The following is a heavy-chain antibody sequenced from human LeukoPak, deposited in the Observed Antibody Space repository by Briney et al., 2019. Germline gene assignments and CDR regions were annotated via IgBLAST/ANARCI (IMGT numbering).Heavy chain of an antibody. D-gene: IGHD6-19*01. Sequence: GTSLRLSCAASGITISNYGVHWVRQAPGKGLEWLAVISYDGLNKNYADSVKGRFSISRDNSKNTLYLQMSSLRAEDTAIYYCAKELQWHLRSYHFDYWGQGTLVTVSS. V-gene: IGHV3-30*18. CDR1: GITISNYG. CDR3: AKELQWHLRSYHFDY. J-gene: IGHJ4*02. CDR2: ISYDGLNK.